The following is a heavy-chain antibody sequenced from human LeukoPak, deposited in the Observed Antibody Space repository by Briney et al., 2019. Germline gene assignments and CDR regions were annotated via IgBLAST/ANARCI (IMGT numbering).Heavy chain of an antibody. J-gene: IGHJ6*02. CDR2: INHSGST. D-gene: IGHD4-23*01. Sequence: PSETLSLTCAVYGGSFSGYYWSWIRQPPGKGLEWIGEINHSGSTNYNPSLKSRVTISVDTSKNQFSLKLSSVTAADTAVYYCARESRWYHGMDVWGQGTTVTVSS. V-gene: IGHV4-34*01. CDR1: GGSFSGYY. CDR3: ARESRWYHGMDV.